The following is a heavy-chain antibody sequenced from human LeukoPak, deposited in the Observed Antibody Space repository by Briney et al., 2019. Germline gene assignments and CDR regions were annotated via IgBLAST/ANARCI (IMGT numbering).Heavy chain of an antibody. D-gene: IGHD2-2*01. CDR1: GFTVSSNY. Sequence: PGGSLRLSCAASGFTVSSNYMSWVRQARGKGLEWVSIIYSGGSTYYADSVKGRFTISRDHSKNTLYLQMNSLRAEDTAVYYCAKSGYCSSTSCYGNYYYYYMDVWGKGTTVTVSS. CDR3: AKSGYCSSTSCYGNYYYYYMDV. V-gene: IGHV3-66*01. J-gene: IGHJ6*03. CDR2: IYSGGST.